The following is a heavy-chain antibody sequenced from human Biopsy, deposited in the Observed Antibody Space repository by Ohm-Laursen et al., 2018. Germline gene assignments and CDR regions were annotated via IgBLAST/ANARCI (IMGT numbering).Heavy chain of an antibody. J-gene: IGHJ4*02. V-gene: IGHV4-34*01. CDR3: ARARAYSDFWGGPKDY. CDR2: INHTGST. Sequence: SETLSLTCAVSSGSISGNYWGWIRQPPGKGLEWMGEINHTGSTKYNPSLMSRVTISIDTSNSQFPLKLTSVTAADTAVYFCARARAYSDFWGGPKDYWGQGILVTVSS. CDR1: SGSISGNY. D-gene: IGHD3-3*01.